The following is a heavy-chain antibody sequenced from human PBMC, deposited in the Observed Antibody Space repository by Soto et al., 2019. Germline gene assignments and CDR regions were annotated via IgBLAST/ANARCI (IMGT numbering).Heavy chain of an antibody. V-gene: IGHV1-46*01. CDR2: INPSGGST. CDR3: ARDGLTYYYDSSGYFPLNWFDP. CDR1: GYTFTSYY. Sequence: ASVKVSCKASGYTFTSYYMHWVRQAPGQGLECMGIINPSGGSTSYAQKFQGRVTMTRDTSTSTVYMELSSLRSEDTAVYYCARDGLTYYYDSSGYFPLNWFDPWGQGTLVTVSS. D-gene: IGHD3-22*01. J-gene: IGHJ5*02.